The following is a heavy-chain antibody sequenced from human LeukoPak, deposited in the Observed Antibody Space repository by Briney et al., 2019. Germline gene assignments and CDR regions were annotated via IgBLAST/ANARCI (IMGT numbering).Heavy chain of an antibody. CDR3: ARKGSSSWSRHNWFDP. Sequence: PGGSLRLSCAASGLTFSSYGMHWVRQAPGKGLEWVAVISYDGSNKYYADSVKGRFIISRDNSKNTLYLQMNSLRGEDTAVYYCARKGSSSWSRHNWFDPWGQGTLVTVSS. J-gene: IGHJ5*02. D-gene: IGHD6-13*01. CDR1: GLTFSSYG. CDR2: ISYDGSNK. V-gene: IGHV3-30*03.